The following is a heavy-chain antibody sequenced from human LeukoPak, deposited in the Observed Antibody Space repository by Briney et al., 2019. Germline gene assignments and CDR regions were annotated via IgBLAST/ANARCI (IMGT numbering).Heavy chain of an antibody. J-gene: IGHJ4*02. CDR3: AKDQGGLGGYYFDY. D-gene: IGHD2-15*01. CDR1: GFTFSSYA. CDR2: ISGSGGST. V-gene: IGHV3-23*01. Sequence: GGSLRLSCAASGFTFSSYAMSWVRQAPGKGLEWVSAISGSGGSTYYADSVRGRFTISRGNSKNTLYLQMNSLRAEDTAVYYCAKDQGGLGGYYFDYWGQGTLVTVSS.